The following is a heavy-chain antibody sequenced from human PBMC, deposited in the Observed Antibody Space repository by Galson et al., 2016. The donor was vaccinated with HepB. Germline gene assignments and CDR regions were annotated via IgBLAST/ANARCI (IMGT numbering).Heavy chain of an antibody. V-gene: IGHV4-59*11. Sequence: SETLSLTCTVSGGSIRNQFCGWIRQPPGKGLEWIGFIHNGGHTNYSPSLKSRVTISVDTSKNQFSLNLNSVTAADTAVYFCARDLTSSSGFDYWGQGILVTVSS. J-gene: IGHJ4*02. CDR2: IHNGGHT. CDR3: ARDLTSSSGFDY. CDR1: GGSIRNQF. D-gene: IGHD6-19*01.